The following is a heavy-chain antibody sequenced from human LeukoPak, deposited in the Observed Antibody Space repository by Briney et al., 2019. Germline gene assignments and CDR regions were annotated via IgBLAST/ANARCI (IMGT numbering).Heavy chain of an antibody. J-gene: IGHJ4*02. Sequence: GGSLRLSCAASGFTVSSTYMNWVRQAPGRGLEWVSIIYSGGSTYYAESVRGRFTISRDNSKNTLYLQMNSLRAEDTALYYCARGDRRDGYRFDYWGQGTLVTVYS. D-gene: IGHD5-24*01. CDR2: IYSGGST. CDR1: GFTVSSTY. CDR3: ARGDRRDGYRFDY. V-gene: IGHV3-53*01.